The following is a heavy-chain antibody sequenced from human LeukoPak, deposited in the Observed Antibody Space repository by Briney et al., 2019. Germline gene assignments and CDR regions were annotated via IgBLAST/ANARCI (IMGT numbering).Heavy chain of an antibody. CDR3: ARPEQQLVRWDAFDI. Sequence: SETLSLTCTVSGGSISSYYWSWIRQPPGKGLEWIGYIYYSGSTNYNPSLKSRVTISVDTSKNQFSLKLSSVTAADTAVYYCARPEQQLVRWDAFDIWGQGTMVTVSS. V-gene: IGHV4-59*08. CDR1: GGSISSYY. J-gene: IGHJ3*02. D-gene: IGHD6-13*01. CDR2: IYYSGST.